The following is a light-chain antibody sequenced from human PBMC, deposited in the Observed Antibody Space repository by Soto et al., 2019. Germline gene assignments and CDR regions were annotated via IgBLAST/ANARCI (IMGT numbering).Light chain of an antibody. CDR1: QSVRSY. CDR3: QQRNNWLT. CDR2: DAS. Sequence: EIVLTQFPATMYLSPGERATLSCGASQSVRSYLAWYQQKPGQAPRLLIYDASNRATGIPARFSGSGSGTDFTLTISSLEPEDFAVYYCQQRNNWLTFGGGTKVEIK. J-gene: IGKJ4*01. V-gene: IGKV3-11*01.